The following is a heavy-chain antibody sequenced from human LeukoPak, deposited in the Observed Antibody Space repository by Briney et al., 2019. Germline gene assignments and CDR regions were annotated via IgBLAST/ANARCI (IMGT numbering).Heavy chain of an antibody. J-gene: IGHJ4*02. V-gene: IGHV1-69*04. CDR2: IIPIFGIA. CDR1: GGTFSSYA. Sequence: ASVKVSCKASGGTFSSYAISWVRQAPGQGLEWMGRIIPIFGIANYAQKFQGRVTIIADKSTSTAYMELSSLRSEDTAVYYCARAPGYCSGGSCYFDYWGQGTLVTVSS. CDR3: ARAPGYCSGGSCYFDY. D-gene: IGHD2-15*01.